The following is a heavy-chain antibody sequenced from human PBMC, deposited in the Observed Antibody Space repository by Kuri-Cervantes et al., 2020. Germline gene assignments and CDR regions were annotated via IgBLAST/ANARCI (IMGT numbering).Heavy chain of an antibody. V-gene: IGHV3-21*01. CDR1: AFTFGRFN. J-gene: IGHJ6*02. CDR2: ISYSSGYM. Sequence: GESLKISCAVSAFTFGRFNMNWGRQAPGKGLEWASSISYSSGYMYYADSVKGRFSISRDNAKNSLYLQMNSLRAEDTAVYYCARDASKPWFRPSPYRKPPYYGMDVWGQGTTVTVSS. D-gene: IGHD3-10*01. CDR3: ARDASKPWFRPSPYRKPPYYGMDV.